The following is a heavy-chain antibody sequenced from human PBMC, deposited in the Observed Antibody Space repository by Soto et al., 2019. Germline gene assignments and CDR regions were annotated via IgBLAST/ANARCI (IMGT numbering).Heavy chain of an antibody. D-gene: IGHD3-16*01. CDR1: GFTFSSYS. V-gene: IGHV3-21*01. CDR2: ISSSSSYI. J-gene: IGHJ3*02. CDR3: ASGAGGYDAFDI. Sequence: GGFLRLSCAASGFTFSSYSMNWVRQAPGKGLEWVSSISSSSSYIYYADSVKGRFTISRDNAKNSLYLQMNSLRAEDTAVYYCASGAGGYDAFDIWGQGTMVTVSS.